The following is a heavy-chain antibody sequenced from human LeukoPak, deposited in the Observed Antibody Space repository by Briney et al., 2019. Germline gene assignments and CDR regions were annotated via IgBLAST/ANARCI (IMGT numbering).Heavy chain of an antibody. Sequence: PGRSLRLSSAASGFTFSSYGMHWVRQAPGKGLEWVAVIWYDGSNKYYADSVKGQFTISRDNSKNTLYLQMNSLRAEDTAVYYCARGYYGDYSNLDYWGQGTLVTVSS. D-gene: IGHD4-17*01. J-gene: IGHJ4*02. CDR1: GFTFSSYG. CDR2: IWYDGSNK. V-gene: IGHV3-33*01. CDR3: ARGYYGDYSNLDY.